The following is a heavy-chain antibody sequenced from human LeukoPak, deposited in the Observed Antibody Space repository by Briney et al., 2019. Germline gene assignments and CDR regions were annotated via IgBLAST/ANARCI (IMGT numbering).Heavy chain of an antibody. CDR3: ARLYYDILTGYDY. Sequence: PGGSLRLSCAASGFTFSSYSMNWVRQAPGKGLEWVSSISSSSSYIYYADSVKGRFTISRDNAKNSLYLQMSSLRAEDTAVYYCARLYYDILTGYDYWGQGTLVTVS. D-gene: IGHD3-9*01. V-gene: IGHV3-21*01. J-gene: IGHJ4*02. CDR1: GFTFSSYS. CDR2: ISSSSSYI.